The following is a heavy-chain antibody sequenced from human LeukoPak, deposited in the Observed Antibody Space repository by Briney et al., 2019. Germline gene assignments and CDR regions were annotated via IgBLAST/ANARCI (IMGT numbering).Heavy chain of an antibody. CDR2: IYNSVST. CDR1: GDSINIYY. D-gene: IGHD1-26*01. CDR3: ARPRFSGSYDY. Sequence: SETLSLTCTVSGDSINIYYWSWIRQPPGKGLEWIGYIYNSVSTNYNPSLKSRATISVDTSKNQFSLKLSSVTAADTAVCYCARPRFSGSYDYWGQGTLVTVSS. J-gene: IGHJ4*02. V-gene: IGHV4-4*08.